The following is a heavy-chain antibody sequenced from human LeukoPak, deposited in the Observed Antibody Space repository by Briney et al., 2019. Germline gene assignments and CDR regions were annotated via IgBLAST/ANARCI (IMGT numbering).Heavy chain of an antibody. J-gene: IGHJ4*02. V-gene: IGHV3-11*04. D-gene: IGHD3-3*01. Sequence: KPGGSLRLSCAASGFTFSDYYMSLIRQAPGKGLEWVSYISSSGSTIYYADSVKGRFTISRDNAKNSLYLQMNRLRAEDTAVYYCARGSELRFLEWLLSPTTIDYWGQGTLVTVSS. CDR2: ISSSGSTI. CDR1: GFTFSDYY. CDR3: ARGSELRFLEWLLSPTTIDY.